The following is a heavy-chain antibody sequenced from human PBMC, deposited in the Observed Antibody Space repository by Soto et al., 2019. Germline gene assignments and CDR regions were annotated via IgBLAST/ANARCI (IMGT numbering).Heavy chain of an antibody. V-gene: IGHV4-4*02. CDR2: IHHSGST. J-gene: IGHJ5*02. Sequence: SESLALSCAFSGGSMRNNDWWSWVRQSPGKGLEWIGEIHHSGSTNYNPSLKSRVTISVDKSKNQFSLNLGSVTAADTAVYYCVRGPTSGWNAWGQGTLVTVPS. CDR3: VRGPTSGWNA. D-gene: IGHD6-19*01. CDR1: GGSMRNNDW.